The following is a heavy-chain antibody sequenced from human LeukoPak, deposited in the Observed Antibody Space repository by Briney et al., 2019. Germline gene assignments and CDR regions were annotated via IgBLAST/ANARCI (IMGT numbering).Heavy chain of an antibody. Sequence: GGSLRLSCVASRFQFSSYAMSWVRQAPGKGLEWVSVISGSGGSTYYADSVGGRFTISRDNSKNTLFLQMNSLRDEDTAVYYCAKDLYSNYGPADYWGQGNLVTVSS. D-gene: IGHD4-11*01. CDR1: RFQFSSYA. CDR3: AKDLYSNYGPADY. CDR2: ISGSGGST. V-gene: IGHV3-23*01. J-gene: IGHJ4*02.